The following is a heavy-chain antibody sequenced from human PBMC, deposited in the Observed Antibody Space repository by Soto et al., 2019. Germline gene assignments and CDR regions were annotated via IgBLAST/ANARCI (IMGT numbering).Heavy chain of an antibody. J-gene: IGHJ3*02. D-gene: IGHD1-26*01. CDR1: GGSFSGYY. CDR2: INHSGST. V-gene: IGHV4-34*01. CDR3: ARGGKGATHRVHAFDI. Sequence: QVQLQQWGAGLLKPSETLSLTCAVYGGSFSGYYWSWIRQPPGKGLEWIGEINHSGSTNYNPSLKSRVTISVDTSKNQFSLKLSSVTAADTAVYYCARGGKGATHRVHAFDIWGQGTMVTVSS.